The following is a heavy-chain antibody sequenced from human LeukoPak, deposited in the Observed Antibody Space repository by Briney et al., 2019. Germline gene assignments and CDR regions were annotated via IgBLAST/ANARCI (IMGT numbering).Heavy chain of an antibody. D-gene: IGHD2-2*01. CDR3: ASGVKGQLLIWYYFDY. Sequence: PGESLRLSCEASGFSFSRYWMSWVRQAPVRGLEWVANIKPDGSEVYYVDSVKGRFTISRDNAKNSLYLQMNSLRAEDTAVYYCASGVKGQLLIWYYFDYRGQGTLVTVSS. V-gene: IGHV3-7*03. CDR1: GFSFSRYW. J-gene: IGHJ4*02. CDR2: IKPDGSEV.